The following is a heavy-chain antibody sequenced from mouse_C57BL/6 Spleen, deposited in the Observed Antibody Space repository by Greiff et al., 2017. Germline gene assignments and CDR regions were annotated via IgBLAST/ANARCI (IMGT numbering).Heavy chain of an antibody. CDR2: IYPGDGDT. Sequence: QVQLQQSGAELVKPGASVTISCKASGYAFSSYWMNWVKQRPGKGLEWIGQIYPGDGDTNYNGKFKGKATLTADKSSSTAYMQLSSLTSEDSAVYFCARVKAYYSNYGYFDVWGTGTTVTVSS. V-gene: IGHV1-80*01. CDR1: GYAFSSYW. D-gene: IGHD2-5*01. CDR3: ARVKAYYSNYGYFDV. J-gene: IGHJ1*03.